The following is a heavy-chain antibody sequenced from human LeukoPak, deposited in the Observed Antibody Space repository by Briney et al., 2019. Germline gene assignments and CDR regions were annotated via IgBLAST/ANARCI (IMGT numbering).Heavy chain of an antibody. D-gene: IGHD5-24*01. CDR1: GASISSGSYY. CDR2: IYTSGST. J-gene: IGHJ4*02. V-gene: IGHV4-61*02. CDR3: ASVEMATRSFDY. Sequence: SQTLSLTCTVSGASISSGSYYWSWIRQPAGKGLEWIGRIYTSGSTNYNPSLKSRVTISVDTSKNQFSLKLSSVAAADTAVYYCASVEMATRSFDYWGQGTLVTVSS.